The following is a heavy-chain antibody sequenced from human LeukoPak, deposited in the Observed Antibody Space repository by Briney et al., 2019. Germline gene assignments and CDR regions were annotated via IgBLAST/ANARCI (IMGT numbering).Heavy chain of an antibody. V-gene: IGHV4-59*01. J-gene: IGHJ4*02. CDR2: IYYSGST. D-gene: IGHD2-2*01. Sequence: SETLSLTCTVSGGSISSYYWSWIRQPPGKGLEWIGYIYYSGSTNYNPSLKSRVTISVDTSKNQFSLKLSSVTAADTAVYYCARTSDCSSTSCPIDYWGQGTLVTVSS. CDR1: GGSISSYY. CDR3: ARTSDCSSTSCPIDY.